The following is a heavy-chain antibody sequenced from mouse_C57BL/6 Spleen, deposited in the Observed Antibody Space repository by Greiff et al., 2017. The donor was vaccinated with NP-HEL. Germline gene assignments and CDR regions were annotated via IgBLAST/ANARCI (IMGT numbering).Heavy chain of an antibody. J-gene: IGHJ1*03. CDR2: INPNYGTT. V-gene: IGHV1-39*01. D-gene: IGHD1-1*01. CDR1: GYSFTDYN. CDR3: APITTVVAPYWYFDV. Sequence: LQESGPELVKPGASVKISCKASGYSFTDYNMNWVKQSNGKSLEWIGVINPNYGTTSYNQKFKGKATLTVDQSSSTAYMQLNSLTSEDSAVYYCAPITTVVAPYWYFDVWGTGTTVTVSS.